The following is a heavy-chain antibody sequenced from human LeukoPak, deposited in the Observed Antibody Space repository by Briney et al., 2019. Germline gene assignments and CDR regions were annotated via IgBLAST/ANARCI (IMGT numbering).Heavy chain of an antibody. CDR3: ARDRGYIAAAGTFQH. CDR1: GGSISSSSYY. Sequence: SETLSLTCTVSGGSISSSSYYWGWIRQPPGKGLEWIGSIYYSGSTYYNPSLKSRVTISVDTSKNQFSLKLSSVTAADTAVYYCARDRGYIAAAGTFQHWGQGTLVTVSS. J-gene: IGHJ1*01. CDR2: IYYSGST. V-gene: IGHV4-39*07. D-gene: IGHD6-13*01.